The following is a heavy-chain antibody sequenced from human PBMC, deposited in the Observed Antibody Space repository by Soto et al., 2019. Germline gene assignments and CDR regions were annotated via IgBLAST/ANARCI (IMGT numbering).Heavy chain of an antibody. CDR1: GFTFSTYS. V-gene: IGHV3-21*02. CDR3: ARDSRNRQEGMDV. J-gene: IGHJ6*02. CDR2: ISSNVDYI. Sequence: EVQLVESGGGLVKPGGSLRLSCAAFGFTFSTYSINWVRQAPGKGLEWVASISSNVDYIYYADSVKGRFTISRDNAQNSLFLQMNSLRAEDTAVYFCARDSRNRQEGMDVWGHGTTVTVSS.